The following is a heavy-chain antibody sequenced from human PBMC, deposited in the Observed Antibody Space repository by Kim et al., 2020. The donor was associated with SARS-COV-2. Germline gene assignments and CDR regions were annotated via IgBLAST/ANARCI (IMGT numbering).Heavy chain of an antibody. D-gene: IGHD6-19*01. V-gene: IGHV3-74*01. CDR3: ARRQFTSGWYYFDY. CDR1: GFTFSSHW. J-gene: IGHJ4*02. CDR2: INSDGSTI. Sequence: GGSLRLSCAASGFTFSSHWMHWVRQAPGKGLVWVSRINSDGSTISYADSVKGRFTFSRDNAKNTLYLQMNSLRAEDTAVYYCARRQFTSGWYYFDYWGQGTLVTGPS.